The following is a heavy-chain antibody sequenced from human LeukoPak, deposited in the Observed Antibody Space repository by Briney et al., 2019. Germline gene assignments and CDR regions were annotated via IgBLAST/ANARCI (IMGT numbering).Heavy chain of an antibody. CDR1: GFTFSSYW. Sequence: GGSLRLSCAASGFTFSSYWMSWVRQAPGKGLEWVANIKQDGSGKYYVDSVKGRFTISRDNAKNSLYPQMNSLRAEDTAVYYCARRLLEGFGAYNWFDPWGQGTLVTVSS. CDR3: ARRLLEGFGAYNWFDP. V-gene: IGHV3-7*01. CDR2: IKQDGSGK. J-gene: IGHJ5*02. D-gene: IGHD3-3*01.